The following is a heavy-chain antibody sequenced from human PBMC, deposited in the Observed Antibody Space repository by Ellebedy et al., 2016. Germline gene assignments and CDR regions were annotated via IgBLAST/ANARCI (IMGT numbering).Heavy chain of an antibody. V-gene: IGHV4-38-2*02. CDR3: ARDYGTSDSYYYYGMDV. J-gene: IGHJ6*02. CDR2: IYHSGST. CDR1: DDSVSSDNS. Sequence: SETLSLXXTVFDDSVSSDNSWGLFRQSPGKGLEWIGSIYHSGSTHYNPSLKSRVTISVDTSKNQFSLKLNSVTAADTAVYYCARDYGTSDSYYYYGMDVWGQGTTVTVSS. D-gene: IGHD2-8*02.